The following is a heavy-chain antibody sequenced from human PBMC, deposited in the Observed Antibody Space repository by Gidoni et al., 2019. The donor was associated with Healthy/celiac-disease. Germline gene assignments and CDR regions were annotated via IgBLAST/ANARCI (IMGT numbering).Heavy chain of an antibody. CDR1: GGTFSSYT. Sequence: QVQLVQSGAEVKKPGSSVKVSCKASGGTFSSYTISWVRQAPGQGLEWMGRIIPILGIANYAQKFQGRVTITADKSTSTAYMELSSLRSEDTAVYYCARPYTVTDGYGMDVWGQGTTVTVSS. V-gene: IGHV1-69*02. CDR2: IIPILGIA. D-gene: IGHD4-17*01. CDR3: ARPYTVTDGYGMDV. J-gene: IGHJ6*02.